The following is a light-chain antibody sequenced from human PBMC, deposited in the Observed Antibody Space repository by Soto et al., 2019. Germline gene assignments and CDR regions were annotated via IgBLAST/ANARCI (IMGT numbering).Light chain of an antibody. Sequence: EIVLTQSPGTLSLSPGEISTLSCRASQSVSSSYLAWYQQKRGQAPRLLLYGASSRATGIPDRFSGSAYGTDLTITISRMEPEDFEVYFCQQYSDLTMTFGHGTRLEIK. CDR3: QQYSDLTMT. CDR1: QSVSSSY. J-gene: IGKJ5*01. CDR2: GAS. V-gene: IGKV3-20*01.